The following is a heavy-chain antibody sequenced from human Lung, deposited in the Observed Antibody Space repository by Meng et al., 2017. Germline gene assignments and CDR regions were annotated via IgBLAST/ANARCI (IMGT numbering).Heavy chain of an antibody. CDR2: INPKSGDT. CDR3: ARDEDISAAGKLFGDY. D-gene: IGHD6-25*01. CDR1: GYNFPDYY. Sequence: QGQRVQSWAEVKKPGASVKVSCKPSGYNFPDYYIHWVRRAPGQGLEWMGRINPKSGDTHYAQKFQARVTMTGDTSISTAYMELSGLRSDDTAMYYCARDEDISAAGKLFGDYWGQGTLVTVSS. V-gene: IGHV1-2*06. J-gene: IGHJ4*02.